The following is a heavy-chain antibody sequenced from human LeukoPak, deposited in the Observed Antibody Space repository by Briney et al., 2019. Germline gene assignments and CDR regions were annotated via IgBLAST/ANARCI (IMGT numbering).Heavy chain of an antibody. CDR1: GDSISIYY. J-gene: IGHJ4*02. CDR2: IYYTGIS. V-gene: IGHV4-59*07. Sequence: PSDTLSLTCSVSGDSISIYYWIWTGQPPGKKLEWIRNIYYTGISNYNPSLKSLVTISVDTSKNQFSLKLSSVTAADTAVYYCARGRWLSHWGQGILVTVSS. CDR3: ARGRWLSH. D-gene: IGHD5-24*01.